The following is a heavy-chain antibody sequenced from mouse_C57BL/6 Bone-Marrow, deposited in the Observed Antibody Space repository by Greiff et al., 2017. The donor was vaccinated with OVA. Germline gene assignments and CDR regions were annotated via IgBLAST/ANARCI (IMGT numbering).Heavy chain of an antibody. CDR2: IDPSDSYT. D-gene: IGHD1-1*01. CDR3: ARGGGRLYAMDY. V-gene: IGHV1-50*01. J-gene: IGHJ4*01. CDR1: ASTFTSYW. Sequence: QVQLQQPGAELVKPGASVKLSCKASASTFTSYWMQWVKQRPGQGLEWIGEIDPSDSYTNYNQKLKGKATLTVDTSSSTAYMQLSSLTSEDSAVYYCARGGGRLYAMDYWGQGTAVTVSS.